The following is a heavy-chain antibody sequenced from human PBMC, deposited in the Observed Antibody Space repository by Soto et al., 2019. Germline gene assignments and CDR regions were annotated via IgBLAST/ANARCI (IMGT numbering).Heavy chain of an antibody. CDR3: ARPYSNSTACFDLYLDS. D-gene: IGHD2-2*01. V-gene: IGHV1-46*03. CDR1: GYPITGHY. CDR2: INPSTGST. Sequence: QVQLVQSGAEVKKPGASVKVSCKASGYPITGHYMHWVRQARGRGPEWMGIINPSTGSTTYAQSFQGRVSMTRDTSASTVYLELSSLTSADTAIYYCARPYSNSTACFDLYLDSWGQGTLVTVSS. J-gene: IGHJ4*02.